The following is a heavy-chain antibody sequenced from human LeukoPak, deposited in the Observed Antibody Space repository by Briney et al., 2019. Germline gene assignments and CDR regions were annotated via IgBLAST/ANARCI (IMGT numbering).Heavy chain of an antibody. CDR3: VKDKWVDH. Sequence: GGPLRLSCSVSGFTFSSYTMHWVPQAPGKGLEYVSSININGGRTYYADSVKGRFTISRDNSKNMLYLQMSSLRAEDTAVYYCVKDKWVDHWGQGTLVTVSS. CDR1: GFTFSSYT. J-gene: IGHJ4*02. D-gene: IGHD2-8*01. CDR2: ININGGRT. V-gene: IGHV3-64D*09.